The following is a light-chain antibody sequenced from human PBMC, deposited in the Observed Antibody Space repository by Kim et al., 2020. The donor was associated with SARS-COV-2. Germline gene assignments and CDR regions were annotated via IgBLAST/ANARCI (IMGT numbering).Light chain of an antibody. J-gene: IGLJ1*01. Sequence: SYELTQPPSVSVSPGQTARITCSGDALPKQYAYWYQQKPGQAPVLVIYKDTERPSGIPERFSGSGSGTTVTLTISGVQAEDEADYYCQSADSSGTYYVFGAGTQLTVL. V-gene: IGLV3-25*03. CDR2: KDT. CDR1: ALPKQY. CDR3: QSADSSGTYYV.